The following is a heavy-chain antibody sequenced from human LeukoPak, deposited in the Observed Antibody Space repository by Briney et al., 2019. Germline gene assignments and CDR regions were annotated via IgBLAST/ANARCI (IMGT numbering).Heavy chain of an antibody. CDR1: GYTFTSYG. V-gene: IGHV1-18*01. Sequence: ASVKVSCKASGYTFTSYGISWVRQAPGQGVEWMGWINAYNGNTNNAQKLQGRVTMTKDTSTSTAYMELRSLRSDDTAVYYCARDFGSGSYYPWWFDPWGQGTLVTVSS. CDR3: ARDFGSGSYYPWWFDP. D-gene: IGHD3-10*01. J-gene: IGHJ5*02. CDR2: INAYNGNT.